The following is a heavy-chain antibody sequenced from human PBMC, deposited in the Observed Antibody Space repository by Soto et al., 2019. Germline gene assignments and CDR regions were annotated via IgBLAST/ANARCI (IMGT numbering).Heavy chain of an antibody. Sequence: GGSLRLSCAASGFTFSSYAMHWVRQAPGKGLEWVAVISYDGSNKYYADSVKGRFTISRDNSKNTLYLQMNSLRAEDTAVYYCARDFEAGGSSFNGMDVWGQGTTVPVSS. J-gene: IGHJ6*02. CDR1: GFTFSSYA. V-gene: IGHV3-30-3*01. CDR2: ISYDGSNK. D-gene: IGHD6-13*01. CDR3: ARDFEAGGSSFNGMDV.